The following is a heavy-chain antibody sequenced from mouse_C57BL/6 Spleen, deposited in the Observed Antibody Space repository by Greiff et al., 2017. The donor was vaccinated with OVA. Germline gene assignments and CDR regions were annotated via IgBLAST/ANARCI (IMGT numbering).Heavy chain of an antibody. CDR3: ARNSGTPYYYAMDY. Sequence: VQLQESGPGLVAPSQSLSITCTVSGFSLTSYAISWVRQPPGKGLEWLGVIWTGGGTNYNSALKSRLSISKDNSKSQVFLKMNSLQTDDTTRYYCARNSGTPYYYAMDYWGQGTSVTVSS. J-gene: IGHJ4*01. V-gene: IGHV2-9-1*01. CDR2: IWTGGGT. D-gene: IGHD3-3*01. CDR1: GFSLTSYA.